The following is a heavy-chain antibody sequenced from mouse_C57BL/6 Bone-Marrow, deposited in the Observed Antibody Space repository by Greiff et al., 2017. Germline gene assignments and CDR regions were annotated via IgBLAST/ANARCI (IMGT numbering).Heavy chain of an antibody. CDR3: ARRGRTSAMDN. CDR2: ISSGGSYT. CDR1: GFTFSSYG. Sequence: EVKLEESGGDLVKPGGSLKLSCAASGFTFSSYGMSWVRQTPDKRLEWVATISSGGSYTYYPDSVKGRFTISRDNAKNTLYLQMSSLKSEDTAMYYCARRGRTSAMDNWGQGTSVTGSS. J-gene: IGHJ4*01. D-gene: IGHD5-1*01. V-gene: IGHV5-6*02.